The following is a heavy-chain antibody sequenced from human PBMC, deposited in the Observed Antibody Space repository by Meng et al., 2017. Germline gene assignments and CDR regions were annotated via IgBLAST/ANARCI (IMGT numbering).Heavy chain of an antibody. CDR3: ATLTGWFDP. CDR1: GGPFSSYA. J-gene: IGHJ5*02. Sequence: QVQLWQSGADVKKPVSSAKVSCKASGGPFSSYAIRHWRKSPRQGIEWMGGIIPIFGTATYAQKFQGRATITADKSTSTARIELSSLRSEDTAVYYCATLTGWFDPWGQGTLVTVSS. D-gene: IGHD3-10*01. CDR2: IIPIFGTA. V-gene: IGHV1-69*06.